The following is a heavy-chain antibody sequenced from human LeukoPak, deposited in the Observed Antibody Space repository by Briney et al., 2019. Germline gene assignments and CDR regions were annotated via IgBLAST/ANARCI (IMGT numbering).Heavy chain of an antibody. V-gene: IGHV1-69*05. CDR2: IIPIFGTA. CDR3: AVNYYYDSSGYRPYDAFDI. D-gene: IGHD3-22*01. CDR1: GGTFSSYA. J-gene: IGHJ3*02. Sequence: GASVKVSCKASGGTFSSYAISWARQAPGQGLEWMGGIIPIFGTANYAQKFQGRVTITTDESTSTAYMELSSLRSEDTAVYYCAVNYYYDSSGYRPYDAFDIWGQGTMVTVPS.